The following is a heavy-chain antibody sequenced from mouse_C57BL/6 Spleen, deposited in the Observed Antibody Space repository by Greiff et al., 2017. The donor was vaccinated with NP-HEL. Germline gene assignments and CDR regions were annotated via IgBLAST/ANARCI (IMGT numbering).Heavy chain of an antibody. CDR1: GYTFTSYW. CDR3: STMMTNYYAMDY. D-gene: IGHD2-4*01. Sequence: QVQLQQPGAELVKPGASVKLSCKASGYTFTSYWMHWVKQRPGQGLEWIGMIHPNSGSTNYNEKFKSKATLTVDKSSSTAYMQLSSLTSEDSAVYYCSTMMTNYYAMDYWGQGTSVTVSS. J-gene: IGHJ4*01. CDR2: IHPNSGST. V-gene: IGHV1-64*01.